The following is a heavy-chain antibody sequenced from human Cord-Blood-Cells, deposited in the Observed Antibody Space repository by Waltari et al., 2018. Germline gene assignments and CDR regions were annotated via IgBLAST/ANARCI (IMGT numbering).Heavy chain of an antibody. V-gene: IGHV1-2*02. J-gene: IGHJ3*02. CDR3: ARVRWELNAFDI. Sequence: QVQLVQSGAAVKKPGASVKVSCKAYGNHFPGSYLPWVRQAPGQGLEWMGWINPNSGGTNYAQKFQGRVTMTRDTSISTAYMELSRLRSDDTAVYYCARVRWELNAFDIWGQGTMVTVSS. CDR1: GNHFPGSY. D-gene: IGHD1-26*01. CDR2: INPNSGGT.